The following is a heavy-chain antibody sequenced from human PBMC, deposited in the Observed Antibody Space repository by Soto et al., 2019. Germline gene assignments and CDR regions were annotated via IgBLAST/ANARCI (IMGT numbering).Heavy chain of an antibody. CDR2: IKSKTDGGTT. CDR1: GFTFSNAW. D-gene: IGHD1-26*01. CDR3: ARDSHSARGIWWELLHFLDY. V-gene: IGHV3-15*07. J-gene: IGHJ4*02. Sequence: GGSLRLSCAASGFTFSNAWINWVRQAPGKGLEWVGRIKSKTDGGTTDYAEPVKGRFAISRDDSNNMVYLQMNSLRAEDTAVYYCARDSHSARGIWWELLHFLDYWGQGTLVTVSS.